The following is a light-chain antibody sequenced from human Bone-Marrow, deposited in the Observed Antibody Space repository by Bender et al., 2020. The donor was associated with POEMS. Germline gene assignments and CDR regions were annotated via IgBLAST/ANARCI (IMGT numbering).Light chain of an antibody. Sequence: QSALTQPASVSGSPGQSVTISCTGTSRDVGTYPLVSWYQQHAGKAPKLMIYEDNKRPSGVSNRLSGSKSGNTASLTISRLQAEDEAKYFCCSYAGGSTWVFGGGTDLTVL. CDR3: CSYAGGSTWV. J-gene: IGLJ3*02. CDR2: EDN. V-gene: IGLV2-23*01. CDR1: SRDVGTYPL.